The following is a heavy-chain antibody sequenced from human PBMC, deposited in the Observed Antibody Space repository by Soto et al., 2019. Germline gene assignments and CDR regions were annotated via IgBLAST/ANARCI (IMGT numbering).Heavy chain of an antibody. V-gene: IGHV4-4*07. Sequence: QVQLQESGPRLVKPSETLSLTCSVSGSSFSNFYWSWIRQPAGKGLEWIGRIYTSGATSYNPSLKIRVTMSVDTSQTQMSLSVRSVTAADTAVYFCARGGIQLSYAFDYWGPGILVIVSS. D-gene: IGHD1-1*01. CDR2: IYTSGAT. CDR3: ARGGIQLSYAFDY. J-gene: IGHJ4*02. CDR1: GSSFSNFY.